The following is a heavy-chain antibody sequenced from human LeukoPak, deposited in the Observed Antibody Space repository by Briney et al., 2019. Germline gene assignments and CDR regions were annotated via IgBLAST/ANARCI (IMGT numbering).Heavy chain of an antibody. CDR2: INHSGST. V-gene: IGHV4-34*01. D-gene: IGHD4-17*01. CDR3: ARAGLNGDVDY. J-gene: IGHJ4*02. CDR1: GGSFSGYY. Sequence: PSETLSLTCAVYGGSFSGYYWSWIRQPPGKGLEWIGEINHSGSTNYNPSLKSRVTISVDTSKNQFSLKLSSVTAADTAVYYCARAGLNGDVDYWGQGTLVTVFS.